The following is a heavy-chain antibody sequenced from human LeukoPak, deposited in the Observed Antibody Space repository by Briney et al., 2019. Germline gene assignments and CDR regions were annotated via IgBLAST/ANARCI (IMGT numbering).Heavy chain of an antibody. J-gene: IGHJ4*02. D-gene: IGHD6-19*01. CDR2: IIPIFGTA. CDR1: GGTFSSYA. V-gene: IGHV1-69*05. CDR3: ASARGSGWFLFDY. Sequence: SVKVSCKASGGTFSSYAISWVRQAPGQGLEWMGGIIPIFGTANYAQKFQGRVTITRDTSASTAYMELSSLRSEDTAVYYCASARGSGWFLFDYWGQGTLVTVSS.